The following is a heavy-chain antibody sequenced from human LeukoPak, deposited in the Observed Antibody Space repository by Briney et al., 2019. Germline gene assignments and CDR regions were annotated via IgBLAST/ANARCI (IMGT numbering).Heavy chain of an antibody. V-gene: IGHV1-2*02. CDR3: ARARGKTLLGY. Sequence: GASVTVSCKASGYTFTVYYMHWVRQAPGQGLEWMGWINPNSGGTNYEQKFQGRVTMTRDTSISTAYMELSRLRSDDTAVYYCARARGKTLLGYWGQGTLVTVSS. CDR1: GYTFTVYY. CDR2: INPNSGGT. J-gene: IGHJ4*02. D-gene: IGHD4-23*01.